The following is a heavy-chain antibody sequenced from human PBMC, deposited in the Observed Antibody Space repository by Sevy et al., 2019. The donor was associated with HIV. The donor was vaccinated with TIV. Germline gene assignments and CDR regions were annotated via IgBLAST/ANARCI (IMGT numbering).Heavy chain of an antibody. CDR1: GYTLTELS. D-gene: IGHD3-22*01. CDR3: ATTKDYYDSSGCPFDY. Sequence: ASVKVSCKVSGYTLTELSMHWVRQAPGKGLEWMGSFEPEDGETIYAQKFQGRVTMTEDTSADTAYMELSSLRSEDTAVYFCATTKDYYDSSGCPFDYWGQGTLVTVSS. CDR2: FEPEDGET. J-gene: IGHJ4*02. V-gene: IGHV1-24*01.